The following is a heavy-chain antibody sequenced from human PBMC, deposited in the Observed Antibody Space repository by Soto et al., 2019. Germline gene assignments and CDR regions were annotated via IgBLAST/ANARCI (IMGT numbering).Heavy chain of an antibody. CDR1: GGTFSSYA. Sequence: QVQLVQSGAEVKKPGSSVKVSCKASGGTFSSYAISWVRQAPGQGLEWMGGIIPIFGAANYAQKFQGRLTITADKTTRTVYMELTRLTSDDTALYYCAGGGEEMATPPPYIYWGQGTLVTVSS. D-gene: IGHD5-12*01. J-gene: IGHJ4*02. CDR2: IIPIFGAA. CDR3: AGGGEEMATPPPYIY. V-gene: IGHV1-69*06.